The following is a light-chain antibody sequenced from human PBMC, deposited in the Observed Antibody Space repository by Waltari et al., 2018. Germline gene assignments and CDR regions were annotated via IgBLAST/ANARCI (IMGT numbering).Light chain of an antibody. CDR1: SSNIGSNS. J-gene: IGLJ2*01. CDR2: GNY. V-gene: IGLV1-44*01. Sequence: QSVLTQPPSASGTPGQRVTISCSGSSSNIGSNSVNWYQQLPGTAPKLLVYGNYPRPSGVPDRVSGSKSGTSASRASSELQSQDEADYYCAAWDDSLKGVVFGGGTKLTV. CDR3: AAWDDSLKGVV.